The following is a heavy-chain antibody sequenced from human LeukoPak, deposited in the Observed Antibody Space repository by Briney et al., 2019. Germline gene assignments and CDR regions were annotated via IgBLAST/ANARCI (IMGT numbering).Heavy chain of an antibody. CDR2: IIPIFGTA. D-gene: IGHD3-22*01. Sequence: SVKVSCKASGGTFSSYAISWVRQAPGQGLEWMGGIIPIFGTANYAQKSQGRVTITADESTSTAYMELSSLRSEDTAVYYCGVCYYDSSGYQKYYYYGMDVWGQGTTVTVSS. J-gene: IGHJ6*02. CDR3: GVCYYDSSGYQKYYYYGMDV. V-gene: IGHV1-69*13. CDR1: GGTFSSYA.